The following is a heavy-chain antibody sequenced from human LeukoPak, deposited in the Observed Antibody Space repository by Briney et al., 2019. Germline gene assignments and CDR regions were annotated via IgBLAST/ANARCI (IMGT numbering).Heavy chain of an antibody. D-gene: IGHD5-12*01. CDR3: ASGYSGYGHRVDY. CDR1: GGSISSYY. CDR2: VYYTGST. J-gene: IGHJ4*02. V-gene: IGHV4-59*08. Sequence: SETLSLTCTVSGGSISSYYWSWIRQPPGKGLEWIGYVYYTGSTNYNPSLKSRVTISIDTSKNQFSLKLSSVTAADTAVYYCASGYSGYGHRVDYWGQGTLVTVSS.